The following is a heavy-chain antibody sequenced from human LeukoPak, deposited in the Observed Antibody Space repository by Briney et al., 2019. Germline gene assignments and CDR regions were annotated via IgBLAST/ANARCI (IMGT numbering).Heavy chain of an antibody. Sequence: GGSLRLSCAASGFTFSSYSMNWVRQAPGKGLEWVSSISSSSSYIYYADSVKGRFTISRDNAKNSLYLQMNSLRAEDTAVYYCAKDLGYSGYGPYYFDYWGQGTLVTVSS. CDR1: GFTFSSYS. CDR3: AKDLGYSGYGPYYFDY. D-gene: IGHD5-12*01. J-gene: IGHJ4*02. V-gene: IGHV3-21*04. CDR2: ISSSSSYI.